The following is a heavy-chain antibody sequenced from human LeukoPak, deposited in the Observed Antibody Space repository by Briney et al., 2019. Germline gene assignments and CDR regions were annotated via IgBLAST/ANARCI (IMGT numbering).Heavy chain of an antibody. CDR1: GGSISSYY. V-gene: IGHV4-59*12. CDR2: IYYSGST. CDR3: ARGYGSGSYYFT. J-gene: IGHJ4*02. D-gene: IGHD3-10*01. Sequence: PSETLSLTCTVSGGSISSYYWSWIRQPPGKGLEWIGYIYYSGSTNYNPSLKSRVTISVDTSKNQFSLKLSSVTAADTAVYYCARGYGSGSYYFTWGQGTLVTVSS.